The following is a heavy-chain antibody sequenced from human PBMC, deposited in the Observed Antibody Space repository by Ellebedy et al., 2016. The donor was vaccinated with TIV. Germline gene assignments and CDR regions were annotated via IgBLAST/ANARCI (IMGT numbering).Heavy chain of an antibody. J-gene: IGHJ4*02. CDR2: IYPGDSDT. CDR1: GYSFTSYW. V-gene: IGHV5-51*01. Sequence: PGGSLRLSCKGSGYSFTSYWIGWVRQMPGKGLEWMGIIYPGDSDTRYSPSFQGQVTISADRSTSTAYLQWNSLKDSDTAMYYGETLSRLLDWSAFDYWGRGTLVTVSS. CDR3: ETLSRLLDWSAFDY. D-gene: IGHD2-21*01.